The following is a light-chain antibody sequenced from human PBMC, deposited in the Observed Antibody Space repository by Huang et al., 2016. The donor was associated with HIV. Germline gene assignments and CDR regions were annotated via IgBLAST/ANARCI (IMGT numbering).Light chain of an antibody. Sequence: DIQMTQSPSTLSASVGDRVTITCRASQIISSWVAWYQQKPGKAPKLLIDKASTVETGVPSRFSGSGSGAEFTLTISSLQPEDFATYYCQHYDSSSGAFGQGTKVEIK. V-gene: IGKV1-5*03. J-gene: IGKJ1*01. CDR2: KAS. CDR1: QIISSW. CDR3: QHYDSSSGA.